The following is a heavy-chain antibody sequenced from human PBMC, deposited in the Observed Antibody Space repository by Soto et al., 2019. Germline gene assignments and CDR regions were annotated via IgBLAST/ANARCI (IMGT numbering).Heavy chain of an antibody. CDR3: ARDGTRGWDFVY. CDR2: ISAGSTVI. J-gene: IGHJ4*02. V-gene: IGHV3-48*01. D-gene: IGHD6-19*01. CDR1: GYTFSIYN. Sequence: EVQLVESGGGLVQPGGSLRLSCGASGYTFSIYNMHWVRQARGRGLEWVSYISAGSTVIYYEDSVKGRFTISRDNAKTSLYLQMNSLRAEDTALYYCARDGTRGWDFVYWGLGTPVTVSS.